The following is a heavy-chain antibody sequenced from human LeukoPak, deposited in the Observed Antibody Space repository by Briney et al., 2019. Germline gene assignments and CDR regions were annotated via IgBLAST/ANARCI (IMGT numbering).Heavy chain of an antibody. CDR1: GGAFSNYF. V-gene: IGHV4-34*01. Sequence: SETLSLTCAVSGGAFSNYFWTWIRQPPGKGLEWIAEINDSGSTNSNSSLRSRVAISLDTSKNQFSLRLTSVTAADTAVYYCAGGQYCSTTTCYSARRYFDFWGQGPLVTVSS. CDR3: AGGQYCSTTTCYSARRYFDF. J-gene: IGHJ4*02. CDR2: INDSGST. D-gene: IGHD2-2*01.